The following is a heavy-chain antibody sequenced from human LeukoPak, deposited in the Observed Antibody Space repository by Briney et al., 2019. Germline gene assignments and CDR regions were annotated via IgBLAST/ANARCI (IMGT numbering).Heavy chain of an antibody. CDR1: GGSISSYY. J-gene: IGHJ3*02. V-gene: IGHV4-59*01. CDR2: IYYSGST. CDR3: ARVSIAVAGPDAFDI. Sequence: SETLSLTCTVSGGSISSYYWSWIRQPPEKGLEWIGYIYYSGSTNYNPSLKSRVTISVDTSKNQFSLKLSSVTAADTAVYYCARVSIAVAGPDAFDIWGQGTMVTVSS. D-gene: IGHD6-19*01.